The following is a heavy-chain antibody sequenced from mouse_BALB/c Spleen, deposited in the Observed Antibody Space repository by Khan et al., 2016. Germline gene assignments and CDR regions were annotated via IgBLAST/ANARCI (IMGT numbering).Heavy chain of an antibody. J-gene: IGHJ2*01. CDR2: ISSGSSNI. Sequence: EVELVESGGGLVQPGGSRKLSCAASGFTFSRFGMHWVRQAPEKGLEWVAYISSGSSNIYYADTLTGRFTISRDNPRHTLFLQMSSLSSEDTAMYYCARGAYWGQGTTLTVSS. CDR1: GFTFSRFG. V-gene: IGHV5-17*02. CDR3: ARGAY.